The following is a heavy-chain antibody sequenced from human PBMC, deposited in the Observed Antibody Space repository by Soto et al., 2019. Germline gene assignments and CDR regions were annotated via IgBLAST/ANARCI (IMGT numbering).Heavy chain of an antibody. V-gene: IGHV4-31*03. CDR3: ARAPVSSTFDP. D-gene: IGHD6-13*01. CDR2: IYYSGST. Sequence: SETLSLTCTVSGGSISSGGYYWSWIRQHPGKGLEWIGYIYYSGSTYYNPSLKSRVTISVDTSKNQFSLKLSSVTAADTAVDYCARAPVSSTFDPWGQGTLVTVSS. J-gene: IGHJ5*02. CDR1: GGSISSGGYY.